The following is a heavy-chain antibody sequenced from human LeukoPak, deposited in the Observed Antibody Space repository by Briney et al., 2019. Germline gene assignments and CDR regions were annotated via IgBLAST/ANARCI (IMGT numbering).Heavy chain of an antibody. CDR1: GFTFGDYA. V-gene: IGHV3-49*03. CDR2: IRSKAYGGTT. D-gene: IGHD3-16*02. J-gene: IGHJ4*02. CDR3: TSTFGGVIVPFDY. Sequence: PGRSLRLSCTASGFTFGDYAMSWFRQAPGKGPEWVGFIRSKAYGGTTEYAASVKGRFTISRDDSKSIAYLQMNSLKTEDTAVYYCTSTFGGVIVPFDYWGQGTLVTVSS.